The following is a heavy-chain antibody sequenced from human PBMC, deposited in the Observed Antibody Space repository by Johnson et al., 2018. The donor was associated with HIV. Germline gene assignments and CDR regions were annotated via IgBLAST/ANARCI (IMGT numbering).Heavy chain of an antibody. Sequence: QVQLVESGGGVVQPGRSLRLSCTASGFTFSNYAIHWVRQAPGKGLEWVAVISYDGSKKFYAESVKGRFTISRDNSENSLYMQMNSLRAEDTAVYYCAPLGDAFDIWG. CDR1: GFTFSNYA. V-gene: IGHV3-30*04. CDR2: ISYDGSKK. CDR3: APLGDAFDI. J-gene: IGHJ3*02. D-gene: IGHD7-27*01.